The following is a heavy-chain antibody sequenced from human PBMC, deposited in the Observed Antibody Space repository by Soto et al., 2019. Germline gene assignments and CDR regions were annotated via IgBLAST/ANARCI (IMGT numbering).Heavy chain of an antibody. V-gene: IGHV1-69*13. D-gene: IGHD3-10*02. Sequence: SVKVSCKASGGTFGSNAISWVRQAPGQGLEWMGNIIPIFGTINNTQKFQGRVTITADESTNTAYMELSSLRSEDTAVYYCAREGYTFCSGEVRGAFDIWGQGTMVTVSS. CDR1: GGTFGSNA. CDR3: AREGYTFCSGEVRGAFDI. J-gene: IGHJ3*02. CDR2: IIPIFGTI.